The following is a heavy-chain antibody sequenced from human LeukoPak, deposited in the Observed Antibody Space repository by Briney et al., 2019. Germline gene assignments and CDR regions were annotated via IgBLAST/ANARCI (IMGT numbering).Heavy chain of an antibody. CDR2: ISYDGSNK. J-gene: IGHJ4*02. Sequence: PGGSLRLSCAASGFTFSSYAMHWVRQAPGKGLEWVAVISYDGSNKYYADSVKGRFTISRDNAKNSLYLQMNSLRAEDTAVYYCARDRQDSSGYYHDYYFDYWGQGTLVTVSS. CDR3: ARDRQDSSGYYHDYYFDY. CDR1: GFTFSSYA. V-gene: IGHV3-30*04. D-gene: IGHD3-22*01.